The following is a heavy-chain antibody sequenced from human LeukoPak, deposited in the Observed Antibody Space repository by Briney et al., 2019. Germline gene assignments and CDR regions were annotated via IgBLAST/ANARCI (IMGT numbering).Heavy chain of an antibody. Sequence: PGGSLRLSCAASGFTFSSYDMTRVRQAPGKGLEWVSAISGSGDNTDYADSVKGRFTISRGNSKNTVYLEMNSLRAEDTAVYYCAKVTAYYYGMDVWGQGTTVTVSS. D-gene: IGHD2-21*02. V-gene: IGHV3-23*01. CDR3: AKVTAYYYGMDV. CDR1: GFTFSSYD. CDR2: ISGSGDNT. J-gene: IGHJ6*02.